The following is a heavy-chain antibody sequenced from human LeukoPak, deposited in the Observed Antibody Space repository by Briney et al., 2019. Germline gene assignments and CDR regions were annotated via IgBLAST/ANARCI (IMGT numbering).Heavy chain of an antibody. CDR3: ARDRYGDYVADY. D-gene: IGHD4-17*01. J-gene: IGHJ4*02. CDR2: IYHSGST. V-gene: IGHV4-59*01. CDR1: GGSIRSYY. Sequence: PSETLSLTCTVSGGSIRSYYWSWIRQPPGKGLEWIGYIYHSGSTNYNPSLKSRVTISVDTSKNQFSLKLSSVTAADTAVYYWARDRYGDYVADYWGQGTLVTVSS.